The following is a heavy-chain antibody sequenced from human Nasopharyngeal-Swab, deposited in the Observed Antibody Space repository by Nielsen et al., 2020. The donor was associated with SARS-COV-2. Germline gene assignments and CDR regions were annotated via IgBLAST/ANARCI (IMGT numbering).Heavy chain of an antibody. CDR3: ARDHDDYVWGSYRYDAFDI. J-gene: IGHJ3*02. CDR1: GFTFDDYG. CDR2: INWNGGST. V-gene: IGHV3-20*04. D-gene: IGHD3-16*02. Sequence: GESLKISCAASGFTFDDYGMSWVRQAPGKGLEWVSGINWNGGSTGYADSVKGRFTISRDNSKNTLYLQMNSLRAEDTAVYYCARDHDDYVWGSYRYDAFDIWGQGTMVTVSS.